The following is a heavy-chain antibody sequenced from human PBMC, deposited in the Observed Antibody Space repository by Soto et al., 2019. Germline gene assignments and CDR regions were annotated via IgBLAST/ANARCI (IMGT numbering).Heavy chain of an antibody. CDR2: IKSKTDGGTT. CDR3: TTLYYYDSSGYYQNAHTFDYGMDV. D-gene: IGHD3-22*01. Sequence: EVQLVESGGGLVKPGGSLRLSCAASGFTFSNAWMSWVRQAPGKGLEWVGRIKSKTDGGTTDYAAPVKGRFTISRDDSKNTLYLQMNSLKTEDTAVYYCTTLYYYDSSGYYQNAHTFDYGMDVWGQGTTVTVSS. CDR1: GFTFSNAW. J-gene: IGHJ6*02. V-gene: IGHV3-15*01.